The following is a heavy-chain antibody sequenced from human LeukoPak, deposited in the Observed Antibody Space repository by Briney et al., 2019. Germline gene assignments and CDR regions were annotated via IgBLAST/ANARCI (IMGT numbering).Heavy chain of an antibody. J-gene: IGHJ5*02. CDR3: ASLRDSSGVGVA. V-gene: IGHV1-2*02. CDR2: INPNNGGT. Sequence: ASVKVSCKASGNTFTGYYMHWVRQAPGLGLEWMGWINPNNGGTNFAQRFQGRVTMTRDMSISTAYMELSRLRSDDTAVYFCASLRDSSGVGVAWGQGTLVTVSS. D-gene: IGHD3-22*01. CDR1: GNTFTGYY.